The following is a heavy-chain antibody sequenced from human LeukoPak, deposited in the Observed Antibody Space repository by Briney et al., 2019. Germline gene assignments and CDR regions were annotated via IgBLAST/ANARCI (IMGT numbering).Heavy chain of an antibody. D-gene: IGHD3-10*01. CDR3: ARGVYYGSGMNYYYMDV. J-gene: IGHJ6*03. CDR2: INPNSGGT. Sequence: ASVKVSCKASGYTFTGYYMHWVRQAPGQGLEWMGRINPNSGGTNYAQKFQGRVTMTRDTSISTAYMELSRLRSEDTAVYYCARGVYYGSGMNYYYMDVWGKGTTVTVSS. V-gene: IGHV1-2*06. CDR1: GYTFTGYY.